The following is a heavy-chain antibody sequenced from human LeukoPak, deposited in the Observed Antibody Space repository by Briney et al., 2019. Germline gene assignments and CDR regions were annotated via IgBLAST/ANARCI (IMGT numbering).Heavy chain of an antibody. D-gene: IGHD5-18*01. CDR1: GFTFSSYR. CDR2: ISSSSSYI. Sequence: GGSLRLSCAASGFTFSSYRMNWVRQAPGKGLEWVSSISSSSSYIYYADSVKGRFTISRDNAKNSLYLQMNSLRAEDTAVYYCARDGIQLWWDYWGQGTLVTVSS. J-gene: IGHJ4*02. V-gene: IGHV3-21*01. CDR3: ARDGIQLWWDY.